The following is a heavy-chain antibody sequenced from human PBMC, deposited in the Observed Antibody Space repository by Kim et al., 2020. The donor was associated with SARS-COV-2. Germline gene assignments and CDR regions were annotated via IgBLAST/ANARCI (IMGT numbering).Heavy chain of an antibody. CDR2: ISAYNGNT. V-gene: IGHV1-18*04. CDR1: GYTFTSYG. Sequence: ASVKVSCKASGYTFTSYGISWVRQAPGQGLEWMGWISAYNGNTNYAQKLQGRVTMTTDTSTSTAYMELRSLRSDDTAVYYCARARAVPAAMGGFDPWGQGTLVTVSS. D-gene: IGHD2-2*01. CDR3: ARARAVPAAMGGFDP. J-gene: IGHJ5*02.